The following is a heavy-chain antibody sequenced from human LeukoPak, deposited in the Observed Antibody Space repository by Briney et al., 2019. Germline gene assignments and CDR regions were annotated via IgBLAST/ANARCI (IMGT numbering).Heavy chain of an antibody. CDR2: INTNTGHP. V-gene: IGHV7-4-1*02. CDR3: ATSPYYDFWSGYYNPYFDY. Sequence: ASVKVSCKASGYTFTTYAMNWVRQAPGQGLEWMGWINTNTGHPTYAQGFTGRFVFSLDTSVSTAYLQISSLKAEDTAVYYCATSPYYDFWSGYYNPYFDYWGQGTLVTVSS. D-gene: IGHD3-3*01. CDR1: GYTFTTYA. J-gene: IGHJ4*02.